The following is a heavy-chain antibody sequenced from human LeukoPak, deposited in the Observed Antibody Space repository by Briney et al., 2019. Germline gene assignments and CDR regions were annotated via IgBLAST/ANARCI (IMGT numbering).Heavy chain of an antibody. V-gene: IGHV3-7*01. J-gene: IGHJ3*02. CDR3: ARNMGYSYGPPDAFDI. D-gene: IGHD5-18*01. CDR1: GFTLSSYW. Sequence: PGGSLRLSCAASGFTLSSYWMSWVRQAPGKGLEWVANIKKDGSEKWYVDSVEGRFTISRDHAKNSLYLQMNSLRVADTAVYYCARNMGYSYGPPDAFDIWGQGTMVTVSS. CDR2: IKKDGSEK.